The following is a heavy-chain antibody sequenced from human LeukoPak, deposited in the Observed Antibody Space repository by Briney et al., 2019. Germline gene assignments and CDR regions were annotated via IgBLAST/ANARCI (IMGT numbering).Heavy chain of an antibody. CDR2: ISYDGSNK. D-gene: IGHD1-26*01. V-gene: IGHV3-30-3*01. Sequence: PGGSLRLSCAASGFTFSSYAMHWVRQAPGKGLEWVAVISYDGSNKYYADSVKGRFTISRDNSKNTLYLQMNSLRSEDTAVYYCATGTPIGSYPHDFDYWGQGTLVTVSS. CDR1: GFTFSSYA. CDR3: ATGTPIGSYPHDFDY. J-gene: IGHJ4*02.